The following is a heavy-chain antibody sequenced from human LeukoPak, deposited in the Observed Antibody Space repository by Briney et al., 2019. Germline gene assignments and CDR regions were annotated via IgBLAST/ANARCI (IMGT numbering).Heavy chain of an antibody. CDR3: AKDLGYYFGSGSFQDY. V-gene: IGHV3-30*02. CDR1: GFTFSSYG. Sequence: PGGSLRLSCAASGFTFSSYGMHWVRQAPGKRLEWVAFIRYDGSNKYYADSVKGRFTISRDNSKNTLYLQMNSLRAEDTAVFYCAKDLGYYFGSGSFQDYWGQGTLVTVSS. J-gene: IGHJ4*02. CDR2: IRYDGSNK. D-gene: IGHD3-10*01.